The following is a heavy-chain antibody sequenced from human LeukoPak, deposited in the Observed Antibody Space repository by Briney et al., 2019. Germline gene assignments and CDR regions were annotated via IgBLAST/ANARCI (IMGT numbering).Heavy chain of an antibody. Sequence: SETLSLTCAVYGGSFSGYYWSWIRQPPGKGLEWIGEINHSGSTNYNPSLKSRVTISIDTSKNQFSLKLTSVTAADTAVYYCARGSGSGNIGPPRYGMDVWGQGTTVTVSS. CDR1: GGSFSGYY. D-gene: IGHD3-10*01. CDR2: INHSGST. J-gene: IGHJ6*02. V-gene: IGHV4-34*01. CDR3: ARGSGSGNIGPPRYGMDV.